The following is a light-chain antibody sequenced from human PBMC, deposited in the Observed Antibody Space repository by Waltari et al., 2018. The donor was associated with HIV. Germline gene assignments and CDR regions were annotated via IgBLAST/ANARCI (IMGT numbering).Light chain of an antibody. V-gene: IGLV1-36*01. CDR1: SSNIGNNA. J-gene: IGLJ2*01. Sequence: QSVLTQPPSVSEAPRQRVTISCSGSSSNIGNNAVNWYQQLPGKAPKLLIYSNSQRPSGVPDRFSGSKSGTSASLAITGLQSEDEADYYCAAWDDSLNGHVVFGGGTKLTVL. CDR2: SNS. CDR3: AAWDDSLNGHVV.